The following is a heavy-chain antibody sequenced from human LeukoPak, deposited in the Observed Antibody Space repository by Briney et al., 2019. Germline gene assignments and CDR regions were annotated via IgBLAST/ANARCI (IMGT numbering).Heavy chain of an antibody. V-gene: IGHV1-18*03. CDR2: ISAYNGNT. D-gene: IGHD3-22*01. CDR3: ARDRYDSSGYLRYYFDY. CDR1: GYTFTSYG. J-gene: IGHJ4*02. Sequence: ASVKVSCKASGYTFTSYGISWVRQAPGQGLEWMGWISAYNGNTNYAQRLQGRVTITRDTSASTAYMELSSLRSEDMAVYYCARDRYDSSGYLRYYFDYWGQGTLVTVSS.